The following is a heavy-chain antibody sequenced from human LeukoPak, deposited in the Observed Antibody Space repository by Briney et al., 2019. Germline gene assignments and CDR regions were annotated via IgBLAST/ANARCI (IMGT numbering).Heavy chain of an antibody. Sequence: SETLSLTCAVYGGSLSGYYWSWIRQPPGKGLEWIGEINHSGSTNYNPSLKSRVTISVDTSKNQFSLKLSSVTAADTAVYYCARAVTGDAFDIWGQGTMVTVSS. D-gene: IGHD2-21*02. CDR2: INHSGST. CDR1: GGSLSGYY. J-gene: IGHJ3*02. CDR3: ARAVTGDAFDI. V-gene: IGHV4-34*01.